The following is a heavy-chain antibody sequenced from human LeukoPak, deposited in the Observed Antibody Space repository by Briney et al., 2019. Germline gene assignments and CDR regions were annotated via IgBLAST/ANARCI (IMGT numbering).Heavy chain of an antibody. V-gene: IGHV3-15*07. CDR3: ALGSANYDNSDFDC. Sequence: PGGSLRLSCVASGFTFTNTWINWVRQAPGRGLEWVGRIRSKAAGGTTEYAAPVKGRFTISRDDSKNTLYLQMNSLITDDTAVYYCALGSANYDNSDFDCWGQGTLVTVSS. J-gene: IGHJ4*02. CDR1: GFTFTNTW. D-gene: IGHD3-22*01. CDR2: IRSKAAGGTT.